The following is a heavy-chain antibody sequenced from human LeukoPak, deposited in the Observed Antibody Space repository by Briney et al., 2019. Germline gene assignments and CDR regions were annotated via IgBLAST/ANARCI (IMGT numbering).Heavy chain of an antibody. CDR3: ARTGRVGATDY. J-gene: IGHJ4*02. Sequence: GRSLRLSCAASGFTFDDYAMHWVRQAPGKGLEWVSGISWNSGSIGYADSVKGRFTISRDNAKNSLYLQMNSLRAEDTAVYYCARTGRVGATDYWGQGTLVTVSS. V-gene: IGHV3-9*01. CDR2: ISWNSGSI. CDR1: GFTFDDYA. D-gene: IGHD1-26*01.